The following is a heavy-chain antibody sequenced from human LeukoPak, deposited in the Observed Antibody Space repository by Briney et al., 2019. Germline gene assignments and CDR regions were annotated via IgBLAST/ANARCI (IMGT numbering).Heavy chain of an antibody. J-gene: IGHJ4*02. CDR3: AKAPMGSSGYYYSDY. CDR1: GFTFDDYT. CDR2: ISWDGGST. V-gene: IGHV3-43*01. Sequence: GGSLRLSCAASGFTFDDYTMHWVRQAPGKGLEWVSLISWDGGSTYYADSVKGRFTISRDNSKNSLYLQMNSLRTEDTALYYCAKAPMGSSGYYYSDYWGQGTLVTVSS. D-gene: IGHD3-22*01.